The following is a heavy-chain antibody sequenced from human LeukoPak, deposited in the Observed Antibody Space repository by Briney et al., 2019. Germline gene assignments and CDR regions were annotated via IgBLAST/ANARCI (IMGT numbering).Heavy chain of an antibody. D-gene: IGHD6-25*01. CDR2: ISAYNGNT. J-gene: IGHJ6*03. Sequence: ASVKVSCTASGYTFTSYGISWVRQAPGQGLEWMGWISAYNGNTNYAQKLQGRVTMTTDTSTSTAYMELRSLRSDDTAVYYCARESPVVGYPYYYYYMDVWGKGTTVTVSS. CDR1: GYTFTSYG. CDR3: ARESPVVGYPYYYYYMDV. V-gene: IGHV1-18*01.